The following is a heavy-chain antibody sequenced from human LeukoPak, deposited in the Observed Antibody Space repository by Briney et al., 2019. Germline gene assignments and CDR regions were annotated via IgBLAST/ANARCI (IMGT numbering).Heavy chain of an antibody. D-gene: IGHD6-13*01. Sequence: PSETLSLTCAVYGGSFSGYYWSWIRQPPGKGLEGIGEINHSGSTNYNPSLKSRVTISVDTSKNQFSLKLSSVTAADTAVYYCARGSGSSWSHVFFDYWGQGTLVTVSS. CDR2: INHSGST. J-gene: IGHJ4*02. CDR1: GGSFSGYY. V-gene: IGHV4-34*01. CDR3: ARGSGSSWSHVFFDY.